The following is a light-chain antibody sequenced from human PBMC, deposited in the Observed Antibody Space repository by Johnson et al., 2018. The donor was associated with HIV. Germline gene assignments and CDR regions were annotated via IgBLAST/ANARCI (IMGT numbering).Light chain of an antibody. CDR1: SSNIGNNY. Sequence: QSVLTQPPSVSAAPGQKVTISCSGSSSNIGNNYVSWYQQLPGTAPKLLIYENNKRPSGIPDRFSGSKSGTSASLAISGLQAEDEADYYCAAWDDSLNGYVLGTGTKVTGL. V-gene: IGLV1-51*02. CDR3: AAWDDSLNGYV. J-gene: IGLJ1*01. CDR2: ENN.